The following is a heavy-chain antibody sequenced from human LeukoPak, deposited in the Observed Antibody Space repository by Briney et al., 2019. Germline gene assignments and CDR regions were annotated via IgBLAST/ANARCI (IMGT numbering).Heavy chain of an antibody. J-gene: IGHJ6*02. V-gene: IGHV1-69*04. CDR3: ARDQGPKTTVTSAYYYYYGMDV. CDR1: GGTFSSYA. Sequence: SVKVSCKASGGTFSSYAISWVRQAPGQGLEWMGRIIPILGMANYAQKFQGRVTITADKSTSTAYMELSSLRSEDTAVYYCARDQGPKTTVTSAYYYYYGMDVWGQGTTVTVSS. CDR2: IIPILGMA. D-gene: IGHD4-17*01.